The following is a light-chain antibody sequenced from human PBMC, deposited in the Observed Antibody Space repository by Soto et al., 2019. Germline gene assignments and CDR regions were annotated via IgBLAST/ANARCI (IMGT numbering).Light chain of an antibody. CDR3: CSYATSDTVL. V-gene: IGLV2-23*01. J-gene: IGLJ3*02. CDR1: STDIGYYKL. CDR2: ADT. Sequence: QSALTQPASVSGSPGQSITISCTGTSTDIGYYKLVSWYHQYPGEAPKLILYADTKRPSGLSNRFSGSMSGNTASLTISGLQVEDEGNYYCCSYATSDTVLFGGGTKLTVL.